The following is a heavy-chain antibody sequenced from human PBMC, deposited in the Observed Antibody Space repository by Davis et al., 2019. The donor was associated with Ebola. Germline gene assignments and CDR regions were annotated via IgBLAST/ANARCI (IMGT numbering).Heavy chain of an antibody. CDR2: IKSQALGATT. J-gene: IGHJ5*01. Sequence: GESLKISCAASGFTFSSYWMSWVRQAPGKGLEWVGHIKSQALGATTDYAAPVRGRFSISRDDSQSTLYLQINNLKTEDTAIYYCTINSGPTWSASWGQGTVVTVSS. V-gene: IGHV3-15*01. CDR1: GFTFSSYW. CDR3: TINSGPTWSAS.